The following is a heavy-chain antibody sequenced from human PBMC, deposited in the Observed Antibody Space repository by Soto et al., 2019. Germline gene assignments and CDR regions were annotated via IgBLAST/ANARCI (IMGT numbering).Heavy chain of an antibody. Sequence: EPLSLTCGVCFGSSSPCYWTWIRRPPGKGLEWIGESNEIGGTFYSPSLGSRATISLDRSKNQFSLKLRSVTPADTAVYYCARGGQRLPVYCGQGTLVTVSS. D-gene: IGHD6-25*01. CDR1: FGSSSPCY. CDR2: SNEIGGT. V-gene: IGHV4-34*01. J-gene: IGHJ4*02. CDR3: ARGGQRLPVY.